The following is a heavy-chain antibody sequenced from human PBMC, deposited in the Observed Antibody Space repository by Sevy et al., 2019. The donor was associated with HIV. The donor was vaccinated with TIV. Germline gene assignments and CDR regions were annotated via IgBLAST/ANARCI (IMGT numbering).Heavy chain of an antibody. D-gene: IGHD6-13*01. CDR2: IKQDGSTQ. Sequence: GGSLRLSCAASGFTLNAYWMHWVRQAPGKGLEWLANIKQDGSTQYYAAALKGGFTISTDNAKNLVYLQMNTMRPEDTGLYYCARAIAAAAGFWGQGTLVTVSS. CDR3: ARAIAAAAGF. J-gene: IGHJ4*02. CDR1: GFTLNAYW. V-gene: IGHV3-7*01.